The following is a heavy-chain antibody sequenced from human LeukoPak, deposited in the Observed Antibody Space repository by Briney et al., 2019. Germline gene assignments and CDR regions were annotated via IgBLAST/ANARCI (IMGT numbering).Heavy chain of an antibody. J-gene: IGHJ4*02. D-gene: IGHD3-10*01. CDR2: ISSSGGTI. V-gene: IGHV3-48*02. CDR3: ARAPVIDYYGSGSYFDY. Sequence: PGGSLRLSCAASGFTFSRYSFNWVRQAPGKGLEWLSYISSSGGTIHYADSVKGRFTISRDNAKNSLYLQMSSLRDQDTAVYYCARAPVIDYYGSGSYFDYWGQGTLVTVSS. CDR1: GFTFSRYS.